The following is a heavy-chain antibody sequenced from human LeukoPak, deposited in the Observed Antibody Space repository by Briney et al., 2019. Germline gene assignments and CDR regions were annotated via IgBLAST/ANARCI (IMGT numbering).Heavy chain of an antibody. CDR2: IYPGASGP. D-gene: IGHD1-26*01. CDR3: GMSGDRVPLQDDVFDV. J-gene: IGHJ3*01. V-gene: IGHV5-51*01. CDR1: GYIFTSYC. Sequence: GASLQISCKVSGYIFTSYCIGWGRPLPGKGLEWMGIIYPGASGPTYSPSFQGQVTISVDRSISTAYLQWSSLQASDAAMYYCGMSGDRVPLQDDVFDVWGQGTMVTVST.